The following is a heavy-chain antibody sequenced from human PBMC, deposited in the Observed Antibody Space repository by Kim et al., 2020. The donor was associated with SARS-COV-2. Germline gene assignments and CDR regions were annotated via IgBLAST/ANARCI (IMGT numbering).Heavy chain of an antibody. V-gene: IGHV1-69*04. D-gene: IGHD6-13*01. CDR1: GGTFSSYA. J-gene: IGHJ6*03. CDR2: IIPILGIA. Sequence: SVKVSCKASGGTFSSYAISWVRQAPGQGLEWMGRIIPILGIANYAQKFQGRVTITADKSTSTAYMELSSLRSEDTAVYYCARDPGRRIAAAGTVYYYYYYYMDVWGKGTTVTVSS. CDR3: ARDPGRRIAAAGTVYYYYYYYMDV.